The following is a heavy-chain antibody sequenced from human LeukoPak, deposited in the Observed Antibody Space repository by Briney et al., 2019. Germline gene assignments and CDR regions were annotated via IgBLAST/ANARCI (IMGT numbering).Heavy chain of an antibody. V-gene: IGHV1-24*01. D-gene: IGHD3-9*01. Sequence: ASVKVSCKVSGYTLTKLSMHWVRQAPGKGLEWMGGFDPEDGETIYAQKFQGRVTMTRDTSISTAYMELSRLRSDDTAVYYCARESTTHYDILTGRDDDAFDIWGQGTMVTVSS. CDR1: GYTLTKLS. CDR2: FDPEDGET. CDR3: ARESTTHYDILTGRDDDAFDI. J-gene: IGHJ3*02.